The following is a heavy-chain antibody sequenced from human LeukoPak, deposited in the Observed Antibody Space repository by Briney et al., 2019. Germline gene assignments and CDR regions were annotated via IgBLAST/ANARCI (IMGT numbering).Heavy chain of an antibody. CDR2: ISAYNGNT. Sequence: GASVKVSCKASGYTFTSYGISWVRQAPGQGLEWMGWISAYNGNTNYAQKLQGRVTMTTDTSTSTAYMELSSLRSEDTAVYYCAILPPYDSSGWYWFDPWGQGTLVTVSS. J-gene: IGHJ5*02. CDR3: AILPPYDSSGWYWFDP. V-gene: IGHV1-18*01. CDR1: GYTFTSYG. D-gene: IGHD3-22*01.